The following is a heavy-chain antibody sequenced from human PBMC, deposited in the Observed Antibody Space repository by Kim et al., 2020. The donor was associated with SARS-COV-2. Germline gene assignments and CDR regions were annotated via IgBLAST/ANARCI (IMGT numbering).Heavy chain of an antibody. CDR1: GFTFSSYG. V-gene: IGHV3-33*08. CDR2: IWYDGSNK. CDR3: ARVSIHYYDSSGYSDY. J-gene: IGHJ4*02. D-gene: IGHD3-22*01. Sequence: GGSLRLSCAASGFTFSSYGMHWVRQAPGKGLEWVAVIWYDGSNKYYADSVKGRFTISRDNSKNTLYLQMNSLRAEDTAVYYCARVSIHYYDSSGYSDYWGQGTLVTVSS.